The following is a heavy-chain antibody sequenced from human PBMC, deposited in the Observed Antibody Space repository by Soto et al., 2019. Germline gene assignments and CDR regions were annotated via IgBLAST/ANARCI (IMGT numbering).Heavy chain of an antibody. J-gene: IGHJ4*02. CDR2: VSASGLNT. Sequence: EVQLLESGGKLVQPGGSLTLSCAASGFTFSTYAMAWVRQAPGKGLEWVSGVSASGLNTDYADPVKGRFYISRDNSKNTVSLHMNRLRAEDTALDYCAKERPRRTSGYFVDYWGQGTPVTVSS. D-gene: IGHD5-18*01. CDR1: GFTFSTYA. CDR3: AKERPRRTSGYFVDY. V-gene: IGHV3-23*01.